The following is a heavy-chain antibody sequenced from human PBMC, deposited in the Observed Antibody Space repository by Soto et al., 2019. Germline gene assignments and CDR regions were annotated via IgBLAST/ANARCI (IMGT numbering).Heavy chain of an antibody. J-gene: IGHJ6*02. CDR2: ISYDGSNK. V-gene: IGHV3-30*18. CDR1: GFTFSSYG. Sequence: GGSLRLSCAASGFTFSSYGMHWVRQAPGKGLEWVAVISYDGSNKYYADSVKGRFTISRDNSKNTLYLQMNSLRAEDTAVYYCAKDKVVVAATYYYYGMDVWGQGTTVTVSS. CDR3: AKDKVVVAATYYYYGMDV. D-gene: IGHD2-15*01.